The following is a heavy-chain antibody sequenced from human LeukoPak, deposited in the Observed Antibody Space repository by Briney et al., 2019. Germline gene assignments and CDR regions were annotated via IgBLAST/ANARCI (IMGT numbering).Heavy chain of an antibody. CDR1: GGSISSSSYY. J-gene: IGHJ4*02. D-gene: IGHD6-19*01. Sequence: SETLSPTCTVSGGSISSSSYYWGWIRQPPGKGLEWIGSIYYSGSTYYNPSLKSRVTISVDTSKNQFSLHLSSVTPEVTAVYYCARDHSLAVTRKNYFDFWGQGTLVTVSS. V-gene: IGHV4-39*02. CDR3: ARDHSLAVTRKNYFDF. CDR2: IYYSGST.